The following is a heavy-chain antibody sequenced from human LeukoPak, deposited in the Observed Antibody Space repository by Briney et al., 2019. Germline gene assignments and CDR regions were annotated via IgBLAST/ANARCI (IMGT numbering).Heavy chain of an antibody. Sequence: ASVKVSCKASGYTFTGYYMHWGRQAPGQGLEWMGWINPNSGGTNYAQKFQGRVTMTRDTSISTAYMELSRLRSDDTAVYYCARDHSSSWPAFDYWGQGTLVTVSS. CDR2: INPNSGGT. V-gene: IGHV1-2*02. CDR3: ARDHSSSWPAFDY. J-gene: IGHJ4*02. CDR1: GYTFTGYY. D-gene: IGHD6-13*01.